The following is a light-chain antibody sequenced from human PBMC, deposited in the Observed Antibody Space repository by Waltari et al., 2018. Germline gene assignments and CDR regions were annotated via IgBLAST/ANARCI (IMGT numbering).Light chain of an antibody. J-gene: IGKJ2*03. CDR1: QIVSSY. V-gene: IGKV3-11*01. Sequence: VILTQSPATLSLSPGERATPSCRASQIVSSYLAWYQQKPGQAPRLLIYGASSRATGIPDRFSGSGSGTDFTLTISSLEPEDVGVYHCYQHSSGYSFGQGTKVEIK. CDR3: YQHSSGYS. CDR2: GAS.